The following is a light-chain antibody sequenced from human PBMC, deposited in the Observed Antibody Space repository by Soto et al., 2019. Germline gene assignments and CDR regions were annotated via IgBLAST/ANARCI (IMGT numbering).Light chain of an antibody. V-gene: IGKV3-15*01. Sequence: ERVLTQYPATLSVSTAETATLSCRDSQSISSLLGWYQQKPGQAPRLLIYSASNRASGIPARFSGSGSGADFTLTISSLQSEDFAVYYCQQYYDWPITFGQGTRLENK. CDR1: QSISSL. CDR2: SAS. J-gene: IGKJ5*01. CDR3: QQYYDWPIT.